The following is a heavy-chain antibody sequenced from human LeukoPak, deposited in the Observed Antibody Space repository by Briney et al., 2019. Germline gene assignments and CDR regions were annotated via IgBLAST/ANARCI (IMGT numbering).Heavy chain of an antibody. V-gene: IGHV4-59*08. J-gene: IGHJ4*02. CDR1: GGSISDYS. CDR3: ASNIPTPTTSPPLGY. CDR2: IYYSGSA. Sequence: SETLSLTCTVSGGSISDYSWSWLRQPPGKGLEWLGNIYYSGSANHNPSLKSRVTISVDTSKNQFSLKLSSVTAADTAVYYCASNIPTPTTSPPLGYWGQGTLVTVSS. D-gene: IGHD1-26*01.